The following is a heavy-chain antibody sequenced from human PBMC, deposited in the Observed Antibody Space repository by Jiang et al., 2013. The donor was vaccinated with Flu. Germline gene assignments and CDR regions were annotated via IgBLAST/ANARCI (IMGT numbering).Heavy chain of an antibody. CDR3: ARQGPRGFSRPDY. J-gene: IGHJ4*02. Sequence: GPGLVKPSETLSLTCTVSGGSISSSSYYWGWIRQPPGKGLEWIGSIYYSGSTYYNPSLKSRVTISVDTSKNQFSLKLSSVTAADTAVYYCARQGPRGFSRPDYWGQGTLVTVSS. CDR2: IYYSGST. V-gene: IGHV4-39*07. D-gene: IGHD3-10*01. CDR1: GGSISSSSYY.